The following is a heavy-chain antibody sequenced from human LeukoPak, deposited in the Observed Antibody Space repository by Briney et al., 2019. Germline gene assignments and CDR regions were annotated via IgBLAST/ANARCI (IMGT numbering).Heavy chain of an antibody. D-gene: IGHD5-18*01. J-gene: IGHJ4*02. CDR1: GFTVSTNY. CDR3: ARDSQVRGYSYGYLGY. V-gene: IGHV3-53*01. Sequence: GGSLRLSCAASGFTVSTNYMSWVRQAPGKGLEWVSVIYSGGSTYYADSVKGRFTISRDNSKNTLYLQMNSLRAEDTAVYYCARDSQVRGYSYGYLGYWGQGTLVTVSS. CDR2: IYSGGST.